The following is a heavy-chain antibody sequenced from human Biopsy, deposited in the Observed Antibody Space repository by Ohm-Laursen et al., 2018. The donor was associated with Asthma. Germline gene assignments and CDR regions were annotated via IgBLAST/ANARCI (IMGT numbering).Heavy chain of an antibody. CDR2: VSSDGHNK. V-gene: IGHV3-30*03. J-gene: IGHJ3*02. D-gene: IGHD3-22*01. CDR3: ARQSGQEYGDSIPFDT. CDR1: GFVFSQCG. Sequence: SLRLSCAASGFVFSQCGMHWVRQGPGKGLEWVALVSSDGHNKYYEDSVKGRFTVSRDNSRNRLYLQINSLTVEDSAVYFCARQSGQEYGDSIPFDTWGQGTKVAVSA.